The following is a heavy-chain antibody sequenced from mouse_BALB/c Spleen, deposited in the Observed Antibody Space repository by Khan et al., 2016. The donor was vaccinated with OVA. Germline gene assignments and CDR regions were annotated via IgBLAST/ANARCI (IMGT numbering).Heavy chain of an antibody. CDR3: ASGVYYYGSSTMDY. V-gene: IGHV2-6-7*01. D-gene: IGHD1-1*01. Sequence: VQLVESGPGLVAPSQSLSITCTVSGFSLTGYGVNWVRQPPGKGLEWLGMIWGDGRTDYNSVLKSRLSISKDNSKSQVFLKMNSLQTDDTARYFWASGVYYYGSSTMDYWGQGNSVTVSS. CDR1: GFSLTGYG. CDR2: IWGDGRT. J-gene: IGHJ4*01.